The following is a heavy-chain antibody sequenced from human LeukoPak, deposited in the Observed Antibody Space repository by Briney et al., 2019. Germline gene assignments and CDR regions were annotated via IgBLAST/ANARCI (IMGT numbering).Heavy chain of an antibody. CDR1: GFTVSSNY. Sequence: GGSLRLSCAASGFTVSSNYMSWVRQAPGKGLEWVSVIYSGGSTYYADSVKGRFTISRDNSKNTPYLQMNSLRAEDTAVYYCARGLGAAYCGGDCYWDEYFQHWGQGTLVTVSS. V-gene: IGHV3-66*01. D-gene: IGHD2-21*02. CDR2: IYSGGST. J-gene: IGHJ1*01. CDR3: ARGLGAAYCGGDCYWDEYFQH.